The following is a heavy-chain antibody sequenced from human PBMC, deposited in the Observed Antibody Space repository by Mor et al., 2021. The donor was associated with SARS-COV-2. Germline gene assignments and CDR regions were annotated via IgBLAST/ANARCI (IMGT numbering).Heavy chain of an antibody. CDR2: IWFDGSHK. CDR3: ARMAYYDSSGLTDYYYYMDV. J-gene: IGHJ6*03. Sequence: KGLEWVAVIWFDGSHKNFADSVKGRFTISRDNSKNTLYLQMNSLRAEDTAVYYCARMAYYDSSGLTDYYYYMDVWGKGTTVT. D-gene: IGHD3-22*01. V-gene: IGHV3-33*01.